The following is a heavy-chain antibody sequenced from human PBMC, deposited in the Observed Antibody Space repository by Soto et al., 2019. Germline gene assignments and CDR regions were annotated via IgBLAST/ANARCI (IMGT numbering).Heavy chain of an antibody. D-gene: IGHD2-2*01. CDR3: AKDKGPGPAVYYFDY. V-gene: IGHV3-30*18. CDR2: IASDGRDK. Sequence: PGGSLRLSCAASGFIFSNYGMHWVRQAPGKGLEWVAVIASDGRDKKYADSVRGRFTISRDNSKNTMYLEMNSLRGDDAALYYCAKDKGPGPAVYYFDYWGQGTLVTVPS. J-gene: IGHJ4*02. CDR1: GFIFSNYG.